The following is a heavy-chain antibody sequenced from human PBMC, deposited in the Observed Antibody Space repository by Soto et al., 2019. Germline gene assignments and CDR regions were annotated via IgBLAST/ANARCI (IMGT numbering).Heavy chain of an antibody. Sequence: PGGSLRLSCAASGFNFRGEAMTWVRQAPGKGLEWISALTPGGETTYYINSVKGRFTISRDNAKDTLFLQMNSLTDAVTAIYYSGFDYWGQGTLVTVSS. CDR2: LTPGGETT. V-gene: IGHV3-23*01. J-gene: IGHJ4*02. CDR1: GFNFRGEA. CDR3: GFDY.